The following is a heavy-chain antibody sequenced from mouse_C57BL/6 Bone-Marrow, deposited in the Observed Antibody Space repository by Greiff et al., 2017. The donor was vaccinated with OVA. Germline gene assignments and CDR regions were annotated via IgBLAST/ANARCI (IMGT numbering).Heavy chain of an antibody. D-gene: IGHD2-12*01. CDR3: ARRGSYYYYAMDY. J-gene: IGHJ4*01. Sequence: VQLKQSGPELVKPGASVKIPCKASGYTFTDYNLDWVKQSHGKSLEWIGDINPNNGGTTYNQQFKGKATLTVDKSSSPAYMELRSLTSDDTAVYYCARRGSYYYYAMDYWGQGTSVTVSS. CDR1: GYTFTDYN. CDR2: INPNNGGT. V-gene: IGHV1-18*01.